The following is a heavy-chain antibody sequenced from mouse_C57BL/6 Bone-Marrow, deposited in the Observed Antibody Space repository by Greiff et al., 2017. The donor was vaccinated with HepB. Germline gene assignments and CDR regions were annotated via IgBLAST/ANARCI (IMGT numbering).Heavy chain of an antibody. Sequence: QVQLQQSGAELVRPGASVKLSCKASGYTFTDYYINWVKQRPGQGLEWIARIYPGSGNTYYNEKFKGKATLTAEKSTSTAYMQLSSLTSEDSAVYFWARAYYYGSSYVFAYWGQGTMVTVSA. D-gene: IGHD1-1*01. CDR3: ARAYYYGSSYVFAY. J-gene: IGHJ3*01. CDR2: IYPGSGNT. CDR1: GYTFTDYY. V-gene: IGHV1-76*01.